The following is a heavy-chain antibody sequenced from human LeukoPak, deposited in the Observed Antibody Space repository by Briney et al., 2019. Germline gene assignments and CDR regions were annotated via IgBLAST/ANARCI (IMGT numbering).Heavy chain of an antibody. V-gene: IGHV3-23*01. D-gene: IGHD3-22*01. CDR2: ISGSGGST. CDR1: GFTFSTYA. J-gene: IGHJ3*01. Sequence: SGGSLRLSCTASGFTFSTYAMSWVRQAPGKGLEWVSAISGSGGSTYYADSVKGRFTISRDNSKNTLYLQMNSLRAEDTAVYYCAKDLRYYDSSGYYYRWGQGTMVTVSS. CDR3: AKDLRYYDSSGYYYR.